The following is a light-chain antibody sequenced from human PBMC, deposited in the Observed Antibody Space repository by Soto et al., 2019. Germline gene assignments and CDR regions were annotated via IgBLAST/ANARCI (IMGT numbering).Light chain of an antibody. J-gene: IGKJ1*01. V-gene: IGKV3D-20*02. CDR2: GAS. Sequence: EIVLTQSPGTLSLSPVERATLSCRASQSVSSSYLAWYQQKPGQAPRLLIYGASSRATGIPDRFSGSGSGTDFTLTITSLEPEDFAVYYCQQRSNWPPWTCGQGTKGDIK. CDR1: QSVSSSY. CDR3: QQRSNWPPWT.